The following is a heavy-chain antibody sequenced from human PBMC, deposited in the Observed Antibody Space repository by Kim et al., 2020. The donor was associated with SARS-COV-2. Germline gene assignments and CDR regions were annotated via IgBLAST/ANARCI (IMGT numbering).Heavy chain of an antibody. CDR2: INHSGSI. Sequence: SETLSLTCAVYGGSFSGYYWSWIRQPPGKGLEWIGEINHSGSIKYNASFKSRHTITVETSNNQFSFKLSTGIAAETVVDYCARAAVLPEGGGRDVNFFD. J-gene: IGHJ2*01. CDR3: ARAAVLPEGGGRDVNFFD. D-gene: IGHD2-15*01. CDR1: GGSFSGYY. V-gene: IGHV4-34*01.